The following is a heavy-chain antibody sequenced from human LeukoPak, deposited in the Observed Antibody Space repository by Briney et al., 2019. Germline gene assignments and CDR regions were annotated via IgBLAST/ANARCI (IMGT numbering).Heavy chain of an antibody. D-gene: IGHD3-9*01. V-gene: IGHV4-31*03. Sequence: SETLSLTCTVSGGSISSGGYYWSCIRQHPGKGLECIGYIYYSGSAFYNPSLKSRVTISVDTSKNQFSLKLSSVTAADTAAYYCARDHRYYDILTGSARGGGAFDIWGQGTMVTVSS. J-gene: IGHJ3*02. CDR3: ARDHRYYDILTGSARGGGAFDI. CDR2: IYYSGSA. CDR1: GGSISSGGYY.